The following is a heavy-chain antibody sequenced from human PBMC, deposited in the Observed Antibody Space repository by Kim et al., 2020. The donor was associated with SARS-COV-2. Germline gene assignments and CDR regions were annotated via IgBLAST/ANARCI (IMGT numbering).Heavy chain of an antibody. V-gene: IGHV3-23*01. Sequence: TYDDESGKGRFTISRDNSKNTLYLQMNSLRAEDTAVYYCAKGAAVGGIDYWGQGTLVTVSS. CDR3: AKGAAVGGIDY. CDR2: T. J-gene: IGHJ4*02. D-gene: IGHD2-15*01.